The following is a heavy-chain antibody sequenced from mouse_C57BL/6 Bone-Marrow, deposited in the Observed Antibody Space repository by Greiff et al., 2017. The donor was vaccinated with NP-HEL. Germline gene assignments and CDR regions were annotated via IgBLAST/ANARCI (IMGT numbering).Heavy chain of an antibody. D-gene: IGHD2-10*02. CDR2: ISYDGSN. J-gene: IGHJ4*01. Sequence: VQLKESGPGLVKPSQSLSLTCSVTGYSITSGYYWNWIRQFPGNKLEWMGYISYDGSNNYNPSLKNRISITRDTSKNQFFLKLNSVTTEDTATYYCARAKGYGNYVGYYAMDYWGQGTSVTVSS. V-gene: IGHV3-6*01. CDR3: ARAKGYGNYVGYYAMDY. CDR1: GYSITSGYY.